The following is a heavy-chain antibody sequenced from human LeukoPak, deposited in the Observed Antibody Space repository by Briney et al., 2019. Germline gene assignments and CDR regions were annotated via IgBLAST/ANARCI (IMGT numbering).Heavy chain of an antibody. Sequence: GASVKVSCKASGYAFTEYFMHWVRQAPGQGLEWMGWINPNSGGTNYAQKFQGRVTMTRDTSISTAYMELSRLRSDDTAVYYCARDQVRAAAGQGDYWGQGTLVTVSS. V-gene: IGHV1-2*02. J-gene: IGHJ4*02. CDR1: GYAFTEYF. CDR2: INPNSGGT. D-gene: IGHD6-13*01. CDR3: ARDQVRAAAGQGDY.